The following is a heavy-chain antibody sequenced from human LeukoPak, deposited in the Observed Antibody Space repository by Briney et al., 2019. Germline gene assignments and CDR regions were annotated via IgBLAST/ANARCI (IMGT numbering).Heavy chain of an antibody. V-gene: IGHV3-74*01. CDR3: VSFYETY. Sequence: GGSLRLSCAASGFTFDDYTMHWVRQAPGKGLVWVSHINSDGSWTSYADSVKGRFTISKDNAKNTVYLQMNSLRAEDTAVYYCVSFYETYWGRGTLVTVSS. CDR1: GFTFDDYT. D-gene: IGHD2/OR15-2a*01. J-gene: IGHJ4*02. CDR2: INSDGSWT.